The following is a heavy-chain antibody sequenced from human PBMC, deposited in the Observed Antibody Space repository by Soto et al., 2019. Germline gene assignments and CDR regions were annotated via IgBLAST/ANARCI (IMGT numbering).Heavy chain of an antibody. CDR2: ISGSGGST. CDR3: AKVSWWGDSQGSSGWYRVEQVDY. CDR1: GFTFSSYA. Sequence: GGSLRLSCAASGFTFSSYAMSWVRQAPGKGLEWVSAISGSGGSTYYADSVKGRFTISRDNSKNTLYLQMNSLRAEDTAVYYCAKVSWWGDSQGSSGWYRVEQVDYWGQGTLVTVSS. D-gene: IGHD6-19*01. J-gene: IGHJ4*02. V-gene: IGHV3-23*01.